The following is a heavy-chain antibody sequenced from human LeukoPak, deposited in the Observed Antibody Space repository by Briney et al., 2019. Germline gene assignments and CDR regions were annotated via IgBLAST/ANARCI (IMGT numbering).Heavy chain of an antibody. CDR2: IYTRGST. CDR3: ARDHPPDYYDSSGLKT. D-gene: IGHD3-22*01. J-gene: IGHJ5*02. V-gene: IGHV4-4*07. Sequence: PSETLSLTCTVSGGSISNYYWSWIRQPAGKGLEWIGRIYTRGSTNYNPSLKSRVTISVDKSKNQFSLKLTSVTAADTAVYYCARDHPPDYYDSSGLKTWGQGTLVIVSS. CDR1: GGSISNYY.